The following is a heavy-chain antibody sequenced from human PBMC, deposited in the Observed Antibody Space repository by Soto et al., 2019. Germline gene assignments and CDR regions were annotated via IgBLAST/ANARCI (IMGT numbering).Heavy chain of an antibody. V-gene: IGHV4-34*01. D-gene: IGHD1-26*01. CDR3: ASTFPRNLGAPYYFDY. CDR1: GGSFTGYY. Sequence: QVQLQQWGAGLLKPSETLSLTCAVYGGSFTGYYWSWIRQPPGKGLEWIGEINHSESTNYNPSLKSRVTISVDTSKNQFSLKLTSVTAADTAVYYCASTFPRNLGAPYYFDYWGQGTLVTVSS. J-gene: IGHJ4*02. CDR2: INHSEST.